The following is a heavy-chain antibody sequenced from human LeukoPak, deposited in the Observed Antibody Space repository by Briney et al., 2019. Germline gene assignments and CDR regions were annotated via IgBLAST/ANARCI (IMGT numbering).Heavy chain of an antibody. CDR3: ARDPGGSSDY. CDR2: INPSGGST. Sequence: VASVTVSCTASGYTFTIYYMYWVRQAPGQGLEWMGIINPSGGSTSYAQKLQGRVTMTRDTSTSTVYMELSSLRSDDTAVYYCARDPGGSSDYWGQGTLVTVSS. V-gene: IGHV1-46*01. D-gene: IGHD3-10*01. J-gene: IGHJ4*02. CDR1: GYTFTIYY.